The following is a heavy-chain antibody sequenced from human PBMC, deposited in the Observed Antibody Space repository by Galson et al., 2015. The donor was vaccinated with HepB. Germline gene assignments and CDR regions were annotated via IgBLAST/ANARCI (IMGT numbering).Heavy chain of an antibody. J-gene: IGHJ3*02. Sequence: SVKVSCKASGFTFTSSAVQWVRQARGQRLEWIGWIVVGSGNTNYAQKFQERVTITRDTSTSTAYMELSSLRSEDTAVYYCAATEDYGDYGSAFDIWGQGTMVTVSS. CDR2: IVVGSGNT. V-gene: IGHV1-58*01. CDR1: GFTFTSSA. CDR3: AATEDYGDYGSAFDI. D-gene: IGHD4-17*01.